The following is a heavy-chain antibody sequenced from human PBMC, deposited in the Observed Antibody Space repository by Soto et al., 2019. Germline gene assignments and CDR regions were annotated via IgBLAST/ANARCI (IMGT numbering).Heavy chain of an antibody. CDR2: IIPIFGTA. V-gene: IGHV1-69*12. CDR1: GGTFSSYV. D-gene: IGHD3-10*01. CDR3: AGNTPDGVWFGNSYYCGMDV. Sequence: QVQLVQSGAEVKKPGSSVKVSCKASGGTFSSYVISWVRQAPGQGLEWMGGIIPIFGTANYAQKFQGRVTITADESTSTACMELSSLGSEDTAVYYCAGNTPDGVWFGNSYYCGMDVWGQGTTVTVSS. J-gene: IGHJ6*02.